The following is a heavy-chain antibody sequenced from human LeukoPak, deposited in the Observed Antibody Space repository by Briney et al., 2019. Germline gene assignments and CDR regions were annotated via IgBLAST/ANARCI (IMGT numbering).Heavy chain of an antibody. CDR3: TREYSSSSDY. Sequence: GSLRLSCAASGFTFSSYAMSWVRQPPGKGLEWIGSIYYSGNTYYNPSLKSRVTISVDTSKNQFSLKLTSVTAADTAVYYCTREYSSSSDYWGQGTLVTVSS. J-gene: IGHJ4*02. D-gene: IGHD6-6*01. CDR2: IYYSGNT. CDR1: GFTFSSYA. V-gene: IGHV4-39*02.